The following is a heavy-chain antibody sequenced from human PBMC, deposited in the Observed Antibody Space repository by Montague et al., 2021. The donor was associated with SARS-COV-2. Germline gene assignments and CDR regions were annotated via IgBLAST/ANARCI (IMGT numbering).Heavy chain of an antibody. CDR1: SGSISSYY. D-gene: IGHD6-13*01. J-gene: IGHJ3*02. CDR3: ARGAEYSTSWYLAFEI. Sequence: SETLSLTCTVSSGSISSYYWCWIWQPPGKGLERIGYIYYSGSTNYNSSPKSRVTITVDTSKYQFSLKLSFVTAADTAVYYCARGAEYSTSWYLAFEIWGQGTMVTVSS. CDR2: IYYSGST. V-gene: IGHV4-59*01.